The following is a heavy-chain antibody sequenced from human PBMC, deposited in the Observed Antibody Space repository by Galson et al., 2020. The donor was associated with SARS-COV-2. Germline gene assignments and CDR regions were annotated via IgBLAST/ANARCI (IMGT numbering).Heavy chain of an antibody. Sequence: SQTLSLTCTVPAGSISSGGYYWSWIRQPPGQGPECNGYYSGSTYYNPSLKSRVTISVDTSKNQFSLKLSSVTAADTAVYYCAREGAWYSYAMDVWGQGTTVTVSS. D-gene: IGHD1-1*01. CDR3: AREGAWYSYAMDV. CDR1: AGSISSGGYY. CDR2: YSGST. J-gene: IGHJ6*02. V-gene: IGHV4-31*03.